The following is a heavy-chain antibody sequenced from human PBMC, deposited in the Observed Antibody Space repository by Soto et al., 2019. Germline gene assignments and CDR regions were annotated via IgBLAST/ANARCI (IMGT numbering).Heavy chain of an antibody. CDR2: INPIFGTP. CDR3: ATDPTVTTTGWFDP. Sequence: QVQLVQSGAEVKKPGSSVKVSCKASGDTFSSYVISWVRQAPGQGLEWMRRINPIFGTPNYAQKFQGRVTITADESTSTAYMVLSSLRSEDTAMYYCATDPTVTTTGWFDPWGQGTLVTVSS. D-gene: IGHD4-17*01. CDR1: GDTFSSYV. V-gene: IGHV1-69*18. J-gene: IGHJ5*02.